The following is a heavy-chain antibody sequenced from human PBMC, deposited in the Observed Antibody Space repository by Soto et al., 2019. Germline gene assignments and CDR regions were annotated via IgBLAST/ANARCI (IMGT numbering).Heavy chain of an antibody. CDR3: AKNGQPPYYYYGMDV. J-gene: IGHJ6*02. Sequence: QGQLVQSGPEVKKPGASVKVSCKTSGYTFSRYGIIWVRQAPGQGLEWMGWISGYNGDTNYAQKVQGRVTMTIDTTPYTAYMELRSLTSDDTAIYYCAKNGQPPYYYYGMDVWGQGTTVTVSS. CDR1: GYTFSRYG. V-gene: IGHV1-18*01. CDR2: ISGYNGDT. D-gene: IGHD2-8*01.